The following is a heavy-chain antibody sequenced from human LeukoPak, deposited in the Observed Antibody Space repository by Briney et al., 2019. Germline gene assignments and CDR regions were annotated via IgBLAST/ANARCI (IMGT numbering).Heavy chain of an antibody. V-gene: IGHV4/OR15-8*02. CDR2: VDHTGNT. Sequence: ETLSLTCTVSGDSISNSVWWSWLRQPPGKGLEWIGEVDHTGNTNYRPSLDSRVTLSIDTSKNHFSLTLTSVTAADTAVYYCASNVCFFDSWGQGTRVTVSS. CDR1: GDSISNSVW. CDR3: ASNVCFFDS. J-gene: IGHJ4*02.